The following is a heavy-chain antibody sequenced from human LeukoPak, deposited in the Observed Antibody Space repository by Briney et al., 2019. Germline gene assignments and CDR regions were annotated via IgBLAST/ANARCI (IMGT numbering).Heavy chain of an antibody. V-gene: IGHV3-48*04. CDR3: ARAGSHRNSGYDY. CDR2: ISSTSTR. Sequence: SXRLXCAASGVTFSNYSMNWVRQAPGXGLXWVSYISSTSTRYYADSVKGRFTISRDTAKNSLYLQMNSLRAEDTAVYYCARAGSHRNSGYDYWGQGTLVTVSS. J-gene: IGHJ4*02. CDR1: GVTFSNYS. D-gene: IGHD5-12*01.